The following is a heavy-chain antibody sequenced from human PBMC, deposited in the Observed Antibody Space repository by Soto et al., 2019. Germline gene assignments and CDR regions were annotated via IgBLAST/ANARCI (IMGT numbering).Heavy chain of an antibody. CDR3: ARGPDYSNYGYFDY. CDR1: GFTFSSHA. D-gene: IGHD4-4*01. Sequence: GGSLSLSCAASGFTFSSHAINWVRQAPGKGLGWVALIWNAENNKYYTDAGSVKGRFTISRDNSRNTLYLEMNSVRADDTAVYYCARGPDYSNYGYFDYWGQGTLVTVSS. V-gene: IGHV3-33*01. J-gene: IGHJ4*02. CDR2: IWNAENNK.